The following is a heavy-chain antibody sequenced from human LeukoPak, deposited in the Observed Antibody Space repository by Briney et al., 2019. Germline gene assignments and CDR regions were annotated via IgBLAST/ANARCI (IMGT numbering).Heavy chain of an antibody. Sequence: PGGPLRLSCAASGFTFSSHAMSWVRQAPGKGLEWVSGISGSGGSTNYADSVQGRFTISRDNSKHTLYLQMNSLRAEDTAVYYCAKWLYSSGWYYFDYWGQGTLVTVSS. CDR1: GFTFSSHA. CDR3: AKWLYSSGWYYFDY. D-gene: IGHD6-19*01. V-gene: IGHV3-23*01. J-gene: IGHJ4*02. CDR2: ISGSGGST.